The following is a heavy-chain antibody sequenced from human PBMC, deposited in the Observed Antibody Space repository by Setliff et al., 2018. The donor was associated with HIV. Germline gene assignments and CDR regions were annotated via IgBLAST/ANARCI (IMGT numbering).Heavy chain of an antibody. CDR2: INPSGGST. D-gene: IGHD2-2*03. Sequence: GASVKVSCKASGYTFTSHYMHWVRQAPGQGLEWMGIINPSGGSTNYAQKFQGRVTITTDESTSTAYMELSSLRSEDTAVYYCARGADHGSYYFDYWGQGTLVTVSS. CDR3: ARGADHGSYYFDY. V-gene: IGHV1-46*01. CDR1: GYTFTSHY. J-gene: IGHJ4*02.